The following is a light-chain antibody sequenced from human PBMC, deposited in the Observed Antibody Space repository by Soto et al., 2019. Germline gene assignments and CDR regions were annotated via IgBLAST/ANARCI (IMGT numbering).Light chain of an antibody. CDR1: QSVRSNF. CDR3: QRYDSLRT. V-gene: IGKV3-20*01. CDR2: GAS. Sequence: EIVLSQSPGAVSLSPGERATLSCRASQSVRSNFLAWYQQKPGQAPRLLIYGASNRATGIPDRFSGSGSGTDFTLTITRLEPEDFAMYYCQRYDSLRTFGQGTNVDIK. J-gene: IGKJ1*01.